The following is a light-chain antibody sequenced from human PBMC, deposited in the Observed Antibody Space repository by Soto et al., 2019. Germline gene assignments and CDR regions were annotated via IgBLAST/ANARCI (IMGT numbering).Light chain of an antibody. J-gene: IGKJ1*01. V-gene: IGKV3D-20*02. CDR3: QQRSNWPRT. CDR2: GAS. CDR1: QSVSNNY. Sequence: EVVMRQSPGTLSLSPGERATLSCRASQSVSNNYLAWYQQKPGQAPRLLIYGASNRATGIPDRFSGSGSGTDFTLTISSLEPEDFAVYYCQQRSNWPRTFGQGTKVDIK.